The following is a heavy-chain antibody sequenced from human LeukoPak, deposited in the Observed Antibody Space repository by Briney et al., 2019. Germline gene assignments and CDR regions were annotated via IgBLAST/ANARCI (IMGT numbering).Heavy chain of an antibody. D-gene: IGHD3-16*01. CDR2: ISSSSSTL. J-gene: IGHJ4*02. Sequence: GGSLRLSCAASGFTLSSYGMNWVRQAPGKGLEWVSYISSSSSTLYYADSVKGRFTISRDNAKNSLYLQMNSLRDEDTAVYYCARVGWGRYGLDFDYWGQGTLVTVSS. CDR1: GFTLSSYG. CDR3: ARVGWGRYGLDFDY. V-gene: IGHV3-48*02.